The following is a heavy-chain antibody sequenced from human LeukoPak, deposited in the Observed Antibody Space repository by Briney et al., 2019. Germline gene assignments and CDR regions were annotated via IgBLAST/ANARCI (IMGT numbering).Heavy chain of an antibody. V-gene: IGHV4-39*07. CDR2: IYYHGTT. CDR3: ARDGRYNWNYWWFDP. J-gene: IGHJ5*02. D-gene: IGHD1-7*01. CDR1: GGAIFNSNFY. Sequence: SETLSLTCTVSGGAIFNSNFYWGWFRQSPGTGLEWIASIYYHGTTYYNPALKRRVTISVDTSKNQFSLKVKDVTAADTAMYYCARDGRYNWNYWWFDPWGQGTLVVVSS.